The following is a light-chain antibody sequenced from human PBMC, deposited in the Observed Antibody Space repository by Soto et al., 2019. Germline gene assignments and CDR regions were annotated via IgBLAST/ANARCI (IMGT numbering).Light chain of an antibody. Sequence: SVLTQPPSLSAGPGQKVTISCSGSISNIGGNSVSWYQQLPGTAPKLLIYDDNKRPSGIPDRFSGSKSGTSATLGITGFQTGDEADYYCGSWDSSLSAYVFGTGTKVTVL. V-gene: IGLV1-51*01. CDR3: GSWDSSLSAYV. CDR1: ISNIGGNS. J-gene: IGLJ1*01. CDR2: DDN.